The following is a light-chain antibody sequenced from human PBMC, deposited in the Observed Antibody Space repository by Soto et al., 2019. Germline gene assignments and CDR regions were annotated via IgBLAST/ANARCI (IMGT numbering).Light chain of an antibody. J-gene: IGKJ1*01. CDR1: QNVANY. CDR2: ESS. Sequence: EIVMTQSPATLSLSPGERATLSCRASQNVANYLDWYQQKPGQAPRLLIYESSNRATGIAARFSGSGSGTDFTLTISRLEPEDFAVYYCQQGSNWPQTFGEGTKVDIK. CDR3: QQGSNWPQT. V-gene: IGKV3-11*01.